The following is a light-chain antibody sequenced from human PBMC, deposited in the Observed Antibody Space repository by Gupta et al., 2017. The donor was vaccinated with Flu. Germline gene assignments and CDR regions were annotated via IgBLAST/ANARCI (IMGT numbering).Light chain of an antibody. J-gene: IGLJ3*02. CDR1: ALPTQF. CDR2: KDT. CDR3: QSADTSGTYWT. Sequence: SYGLIHPPPVAVFPGQAARITRTGDALPTQFPYWYHQRPGQAPKLVVSKDTRRPTGIPERFSGFNSGAIATLTISGVQAEDEGVYYCQSADTSGTYWTFGGGTSLTVL. V-gene: IGLV3-25*01.